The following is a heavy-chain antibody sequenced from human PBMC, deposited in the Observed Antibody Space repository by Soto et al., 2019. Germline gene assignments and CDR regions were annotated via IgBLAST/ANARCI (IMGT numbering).Heavy chain of an antibody. CDR1: GGSISSYY. J-gene: IGHJ4*02. D-gene: IGHD2-8*01. CDR2: IYTSGST. Sequence: PSETLSLTCTVSGGSISSYYWSWIRQPAGKGLEWIGRIYTSGSTNYNPSLKSRVTMSVDTSKNQFSLKLSSVTAADTAVYYCASSSFSHCTNGVCYVFVDFDYWGQGTLVTVSS. V-gene: IGHV4-4*07. CDR3: ASSSFSHCTNGVCYVFVDFDY.